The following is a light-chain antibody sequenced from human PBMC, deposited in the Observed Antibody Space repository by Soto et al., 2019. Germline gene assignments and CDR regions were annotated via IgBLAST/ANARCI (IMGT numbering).Light chain of an antibody. V-gene: IGKV3-20*01. CDR1: QSVSSAF. CDR3: QQYGDXPPT. J-gene: IGKJ2*01. CDR2: ATA. Sequence: IVLTQSPGTLSLSPGERATLSCRASQSVSSAFFAWYQKKPGQPLRLLIYATASRATGIPDRFSGSGSATDFTLTISRLEPEDFAVYYCQQYGDXPPTFGRGTK.